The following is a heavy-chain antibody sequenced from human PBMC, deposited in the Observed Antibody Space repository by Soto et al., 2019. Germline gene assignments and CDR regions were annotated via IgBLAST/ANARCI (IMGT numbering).Heavy chain of an antibody. Sequence: EASVKVSCKASGGTFSSYAISWVRQAPGQGLEWMGGIIPIFGTANYAQKFQGRVTITADESTSTAYMELSSLRSEDTAVYYCARTLHGDYVLHWFDPWGQGTLVTVSS. CDR3: ARTLHGDYVLHWFDP. V-gene: IGHV1-69*13. CDR1: GGTFSSYA. D-gene: IGHD4-17*01. CDR2: IIPIFGTA. J-gene: IGHJ5*02.